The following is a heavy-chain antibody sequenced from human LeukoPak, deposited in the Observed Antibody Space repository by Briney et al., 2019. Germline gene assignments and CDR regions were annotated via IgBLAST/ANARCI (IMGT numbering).Heavy chain of an antibody. CDR2: INHSGST. CDR3: AREDSSGLI. J-gene: IGHJ3*02. Sequence: SQTLSLTCTVSGGSISSRSYYWSWIRQSPGKGLEWIGEINHSGSTNYNPSLKSRVTISVDTPESQFSLKLSSVTAADTAVYYCAREDSSGLIWGQGTMVTVSS. D-gene: IGHD6-19*01. V-gene: IGHV4-39*07. CDR1: GGSISSRSYY.